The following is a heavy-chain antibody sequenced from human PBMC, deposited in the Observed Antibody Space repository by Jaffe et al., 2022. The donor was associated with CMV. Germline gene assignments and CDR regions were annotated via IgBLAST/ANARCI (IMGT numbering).Heavy chain of an antibody. Sequence: QVQLVESGGGVVQPGRSLRLSCAASGFTFSSYGMHWVRQAPGKGLEWVAVIWYDGSNKYYADSVKGRFTISRDNSKNTLYLQMNSLRAEDTAVYYCARDQGTTLVIGGFDYWGQGTLVTVSS. CDR1: GFTFSSYG. CDR3: ARDQGTTLVIGGFDY. V-gene: IGHV3-33*01. CDR2: IWYDGSNK. J-gene: IGHJ4*02. D-gene: IGHD3-16*02.